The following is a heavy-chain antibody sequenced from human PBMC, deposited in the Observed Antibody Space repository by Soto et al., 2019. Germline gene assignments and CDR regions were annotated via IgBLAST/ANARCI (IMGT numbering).Heavy chain of an antibody. CDR2: ISWNSGSI. J-gene: IGHJ4*02. CDR1: GFTFDDYA. Sequence: EVQLVESGGGWLQLGRSLSLSCAASGFTFDDYARHWVGQAPGKGLEWVSGISWNSGSIGYADSVKGRFTISRDNAKNSLYLQMNSLRAEDTALYYCAKDFGPYYYGSGSWNYWGQGTLVTVSS. D-gene: IGHD3-10*01. CDR3: AKDFGPYYYGSGSWNY. V-gene: IGHV3-9*01.